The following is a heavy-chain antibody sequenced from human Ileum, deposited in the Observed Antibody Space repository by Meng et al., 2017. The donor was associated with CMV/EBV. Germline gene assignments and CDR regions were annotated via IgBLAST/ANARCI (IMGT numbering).Heavy chain of an antibody. D-gene: IGHD3-10*01. CDR3: ARAAARGVPVDL. CDR2: NHPTGTT. V-gene: IGHV4-4*07. CDR1: GGYFTCYY. Sequence: QRQASVPRPQPPSETRSLTCTVTGGYFTCYYWTWIRQPARKGLEWIGRNHPTGTTNDNPSLRRRVSMSRDKSKNQFSLKLTSGTAADTAVYYCARAAARGVPVDLWGQGTLVTVSS. J-gene: IGHJ5*02.